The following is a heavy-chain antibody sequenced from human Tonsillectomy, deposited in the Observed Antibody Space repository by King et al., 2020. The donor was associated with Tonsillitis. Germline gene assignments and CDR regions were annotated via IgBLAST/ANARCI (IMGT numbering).Heavy chain of an antibody. J-gene: IGHJ4*02. D-gene: IGHD3-16*02. V-gene: IGHV4-34*01. CDR2: TNESGDT. CDR3: ARGFVWGSYRFRSFHY. CDR1: GASFSGYY. Sequence: VQLPQWGAGLLKPSETLSLTCAVDGASFSGYYWTWLRQPPGKGLEWIGETNESGDTNYNPSLMSRVTKSLDTSKNQFSVKLNSVTAADTAVYYCARGFVWGSYRFRSFHYWGQGSLVTVSS.